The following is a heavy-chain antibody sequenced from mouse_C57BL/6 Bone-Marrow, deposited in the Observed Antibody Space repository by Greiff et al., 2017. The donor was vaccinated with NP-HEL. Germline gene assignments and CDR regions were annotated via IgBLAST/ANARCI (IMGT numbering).Heavy chain of an antibody. CDR2: ISSGGSYT. Sequence: EVKLVESGGDLVKPGGSLKLSCAASGFTFSSYGMSWVRQTPDKRLEWVATISSGGSYTYYPDSVKGRFTISRDNAKNTLYLQMSSLKSEDTAMYYCARHLCLAWFAYWGQGTLVTVSA. CDR3: ARHLCLAWFAY. J-gene: IGHJ3*01. CDR1: GFTFSSYG. V-gene: IGHV5-6*02.